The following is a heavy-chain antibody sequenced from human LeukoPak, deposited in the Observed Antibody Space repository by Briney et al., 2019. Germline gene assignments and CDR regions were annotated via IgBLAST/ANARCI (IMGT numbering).Heavy chain of an antibody. CDR2: IYYSGST. D-gene: IGHD1-26*01. Sequence: SETLSLTCTASGYSISSGYYWGWIRQPPGKGLEWIGSIYYSGSTYYNASLQSRVTISIDTSKNQFSLRLNSVTAADTAMYFCVKSGGYGLIDYWGQGTLVTVSS. V-gene: IGHV4-38-2*02. CDR1: GYSISSGYY. J-gene: IGHJ4*02. CDR3: VKSGGYGLIDY.